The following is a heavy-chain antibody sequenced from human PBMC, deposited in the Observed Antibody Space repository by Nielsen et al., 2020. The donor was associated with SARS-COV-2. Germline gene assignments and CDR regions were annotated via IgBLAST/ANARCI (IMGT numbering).Heavy chain of an antibody. V-gene: IGHV3-21*04. Sequence: GESLKISCAASGFTFSSYTMNWVRQAPGKGLEWVSSISSSGYYIYYADSVKGRFSISWDNAKNSLHLQMNSLRAEDTAVYYCARSIRGYSYGDDYWGQGTLVTVSS. CDR2: ISSSGYYI. D-gene: IGHD5-18*01. CDR3: ARSIRGYSYGDDY. CDR1: GFTFSSYT. J-gene: IGHJ4*02.